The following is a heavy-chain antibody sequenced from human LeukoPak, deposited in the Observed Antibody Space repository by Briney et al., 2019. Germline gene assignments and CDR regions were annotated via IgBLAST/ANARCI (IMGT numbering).Heavy chain of an antibody. Sequence: ASVKVSCKASGYTFTTYYMHWVRQAPGQGLEWMGIINPGGRKSYGQRFQGTSYAQKFRGRVTMTSDTSTSTVYMELSSLRSEDTAVYYCAREGYCGGDCHIDYWGQGTLVTVSS. CDR1: GYTFTTYY. CDR3: AREGYCGGDCHIDY. CDR2: INPGGRKSYGQRFQGT. D-gene: IGHD2-21*02. J-gene: IGHJ4*02. V-gene: IGHV1-46*01.